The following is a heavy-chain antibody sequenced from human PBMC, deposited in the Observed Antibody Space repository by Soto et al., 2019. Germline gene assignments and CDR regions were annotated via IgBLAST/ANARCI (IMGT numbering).Heavy chain of an antibody. Sequence: EVQLVESGGTLVQPGGSLRLSCAASGLTFNTYWMHWVRQAPGKGLVWVSRINSDGTKTTYADSVKGRFTISRDNAKNTVYLQMNSLRAEDTAVYYCATVATNSYDWLDPWGQGTLVTVSS. D-gene: IGHD5-12*01. CDR2: INSDGTKT. CDR1: GLTFNTYW. CDR3: ATVATNSYDWLDP. V-gene: IGHV3-74*01. J-gene: IGHJ5*02.